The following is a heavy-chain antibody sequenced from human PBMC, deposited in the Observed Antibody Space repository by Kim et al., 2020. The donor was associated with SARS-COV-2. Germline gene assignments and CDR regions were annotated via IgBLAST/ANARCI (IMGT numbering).Heavy chain of an antibody. Sequence: AQKFQGRVTMTRNTSISTAYMELSSLRSEDTAVYYCARSRRLLSLLYFDYWGQGTLVTVSS. J-gene: IGHJ4*02. CDR3: ARSRRLLSLLYFDY. D-gene: IGHD4-17*01. V-gene: IGHV1-8*01.